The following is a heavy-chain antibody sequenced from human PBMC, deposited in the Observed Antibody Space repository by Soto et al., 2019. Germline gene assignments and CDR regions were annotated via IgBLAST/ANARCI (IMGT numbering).Heavy chain of an antibody. J-gene: IGHJ4*02. Sequence: EVHLVESGGGVVRPGGSLRLSCSASGFIFDDYAMSWVRQAPGKGLEWVSSILWNGDRITYEDSVKGRFTISRDNAKTSLYLQMNSLSGEDTAFYYCAREDDYGNVDYWGQGTLVTVSS. CDR3: AREDDYGNVDY. CDR2: ILWNGDRI. CDR1: GFIFDDYA. V-gene: IGHV3-20*04. D-gene: IGHD4-4*01.